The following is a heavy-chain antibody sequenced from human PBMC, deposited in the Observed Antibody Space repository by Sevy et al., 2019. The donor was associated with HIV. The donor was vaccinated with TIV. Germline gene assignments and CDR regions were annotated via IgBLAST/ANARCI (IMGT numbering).Heavy chain of an antibody. CDR1: GGSISSYY. J-gene: IGHJ3*02. Sequence: SETLSLTCNVSGGSISSYYWNWIRQPPGKGLEWIGHIYYSGSTNYNPTLKSRVTISVDTSKKQFSLKLRSVSAADTAVYYCAREGGIAARPRDAFDIWGQRTMVTVSS. CDR3: AREGGIAARPRDAFDI. CDR2: IYYSGST. D-gene: IGHD6-6*01. V-gene: IGHV4-59*01.